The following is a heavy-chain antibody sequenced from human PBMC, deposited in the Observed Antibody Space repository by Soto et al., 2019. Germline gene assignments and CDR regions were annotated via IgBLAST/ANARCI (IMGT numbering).Heavy chain of an antibody. D-gene: IGHD5-18*01. V-gene: IGHV1-69*01. Sequence: QVQLVPSGAEVKKPGSSVKVTCKASGAIFSSNAISWVRQAPGQGLEWMGGILPIFGRTNYAQKFQGRVTITADESTRTAYMELSSLKSEDTAVYYCATGGRGYSYAPRFYFEYWGQGTLVTVSS. CDR3: ATGGRGYSYAPRFYFEY. J-gene: IGHJ4*02. CDR2: ILPIFGRT. CDR1: GAIFSSNA.